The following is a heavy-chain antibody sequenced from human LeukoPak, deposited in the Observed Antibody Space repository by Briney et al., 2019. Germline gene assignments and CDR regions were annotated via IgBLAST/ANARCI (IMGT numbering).Heavy chain of an antibody. J-gene: IGHJ4*02. CDR1: GFSLSDYG. CDR3: AKDYGSGTYTSDY. V-gene: IGHV3-30*02. D-gene: IGHD3-10*01. CDR2: IQNDGNKK. Sequence: PGGSLRLSCAVSGFSLSDYGIHWVRQAPGKGLEWVAFIQNDGNKKYYVDSVKGRFTISRDNSKDTLYLQVNSLRPEDTAVYYCAKDYGSGTYTSDYWGQGTLVTVSS.